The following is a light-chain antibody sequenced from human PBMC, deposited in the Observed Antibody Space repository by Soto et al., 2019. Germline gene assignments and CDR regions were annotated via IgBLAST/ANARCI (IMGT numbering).Light chain of an antibody. CDR1: KSLSSNF. CDR3: QQYDISPWT. J-gene: IGKJ1*01. CDR2: DSS. V-gene: IGKV3-20*01. Sequence: ESVLIQSPATLSLSPGERSTLSCMASKSLSSNFLAWYQQKPGKPPRLLIYDSSTRATGFPDRFSGSGSGTDFTLTIIRLEPEDFEVYYCQQYDISPWTFGQGTKVDIK.